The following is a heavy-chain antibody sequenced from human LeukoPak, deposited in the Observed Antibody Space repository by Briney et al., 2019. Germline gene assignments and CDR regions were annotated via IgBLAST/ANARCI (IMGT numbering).Heavy chain of an antibody. CDR1: GFTFSNSW. V-gene: IGHV3-74*01. J-gene: IGHJ4*02. CDR3: AGGRLVATSKAVAIDY. Sequence: GGSLRLSCAASGFTFSNSWLHWVRQAPGKGLVWVSRINERGSSTSYADSVKGRFTNSRDNAKNTLYLQMNNLRADDTAVYYCAGGRLVATSKAVAIDYWGQGTLVTVSS. D-gene: IGHD5-12*01. CDR2: INERGSST.